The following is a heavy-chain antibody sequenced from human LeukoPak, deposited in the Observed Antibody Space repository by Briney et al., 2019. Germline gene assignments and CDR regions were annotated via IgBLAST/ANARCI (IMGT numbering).Heavy chain of an antibody. CDR1: GFTFSSYA. CDR2: ISGSGSGGST. J-gene: IGHJ5*02. D-gene: IGHD2-2*01. Sequence: GGSLRLSCAASGFTFSSYAMSWVRQAPGKGLEWVSAISGSGSGGSTYYADSVKGRFTISRDNSKNTLYLQMNSLGAEDTAVYYCAKIPCTYCSSTSLFAWGQGTLVTVSS. CDR3: AKIPCTYCSSTSLFA. V-gene: IGHV3-23*01.